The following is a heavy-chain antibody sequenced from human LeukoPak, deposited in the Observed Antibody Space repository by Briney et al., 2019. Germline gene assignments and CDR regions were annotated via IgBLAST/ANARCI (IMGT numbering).Heavy chain of an antibody. J-gene: IGHJ3*02. V-gene: IGHV3-23*01. D-gene: IGHD3-22*01. CDR3: AKDYYYDSSGDAFDI. CDR2: ISGSGGST. CDR1: GFTFSSYA. Sequence: GGSLRLSCAASGFTFSSYAMSWVRQAPGKGLEWVSAISGSGGSTYYADSVKGRFTIPRDNSKNTLYLQMNSLRAEDTAVYYCAKDYYYDSSGDAFDIWGQGTMVTVSS.